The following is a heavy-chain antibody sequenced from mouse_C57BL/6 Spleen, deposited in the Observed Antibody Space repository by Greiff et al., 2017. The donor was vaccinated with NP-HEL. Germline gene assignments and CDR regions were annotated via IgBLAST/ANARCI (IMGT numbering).Heavy chain of an antibody. D-gene: IGHD1-3*01. CDR3: AKRSGSSYAMDY. V-gene: IGHV1-7*01. J-gene: IGHJ4*01. CDR2: INPSSGYT. Sequence: VQLQQSGAELAKPGASVKLSCKASGYTFTSYWMHWVKQRPGQGLEWIGYINPSSGYTKYNQKVKDKATLTADKSSRTAYMQLSSLTYEESAVYYCAKRSGSSYAMDYWGQGTSVTVSS. CDR1: GYTFTSYW.